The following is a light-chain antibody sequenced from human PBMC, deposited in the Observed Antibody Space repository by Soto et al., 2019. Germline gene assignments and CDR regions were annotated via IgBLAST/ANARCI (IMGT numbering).Light chain of an antibody. CDR1: SSDIGGYNY. V-gene: IGLV2-14*03. CDR3: SSYTRSRTRV. Sequence: QSALTQPASVSGSPGQSITISCTGTSSDIGGYNYVSWYQHHPGKAPKLITYDVNTRPSGVSIRFSGSKSGNTASLTISGLQTEDEADYYCSSYTRSRTRVFGTGTKLTVL. CDR2: DVN. J-gene: IGLJ1*01.